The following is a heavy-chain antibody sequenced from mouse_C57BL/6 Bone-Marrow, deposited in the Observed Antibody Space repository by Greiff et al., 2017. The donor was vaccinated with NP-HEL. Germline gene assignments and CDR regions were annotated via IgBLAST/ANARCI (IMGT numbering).Heavy chain of an antibody. D-gene: IGHD1-1*01. J-gene: IGHJ4*01. V-gene: IGHV5-16*01. CDR2: INYDGSST. CDR1: GFTFSDYY. Sequence: EVKVEESEGGLVQPGSSMKLSCTASGFTFSDYYMAWVRQVPEKGLEWVANINYDGSSTYYLDSLKSRFIISRDNAKNILYLQMSSLKSEDTATYYCARHGSSYWGYAMDYWGQGTSVTVSS. CDR3: ARHGSSYWGYAMDY.